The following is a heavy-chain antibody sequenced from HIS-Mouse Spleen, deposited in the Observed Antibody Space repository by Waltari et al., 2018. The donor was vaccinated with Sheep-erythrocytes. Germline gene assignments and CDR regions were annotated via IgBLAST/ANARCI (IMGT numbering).Heavy chain of an antibody. V-gene: IGHV4-34*01. CDR2: INHSGST. CDR1: GGSFSGYY. J-gene: IGHJ2*01. CDR3: ARLRGRHIVVVTASRYFDL. Sequence: QVQLQQWGAGLLKPSETLSLTCAVYGGSFSGYYWSWIRQPPGKGLEWIGEINHSGSTNYNPSIQSRVTISVDTSKNEFSLKLSSVTAADTAVYYCARLRGRHIVVVTASRYFDLWGRGTLVTVSS. D-gene: IGHD2-21*02.